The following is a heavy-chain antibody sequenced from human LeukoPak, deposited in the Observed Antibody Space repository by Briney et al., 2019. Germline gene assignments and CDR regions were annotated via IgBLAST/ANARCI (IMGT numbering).Heavy chain of an antibody. D-gene: IGHD3-10*01. CDR3: ARGQVTMVRGVPNFWAFDI. Sequence: GASVKVSCKASGYTFTSYGISWVRQAPGQGLEWMGWISAYNGNTNYAQKLQGRVTMTTDTSTSTAYMELRSLRSDDTAVYYCARGQVTMVRGVPNFWAFDIWGQGTMVTVSS. J-gene: IGHJ3*02. V-gene: IGHV1-18*01. CDR2: ISAYNGNT. CDR1: GYTFTSYG.